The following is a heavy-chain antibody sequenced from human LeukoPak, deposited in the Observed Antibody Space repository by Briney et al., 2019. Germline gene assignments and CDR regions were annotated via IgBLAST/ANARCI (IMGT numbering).Heavy chain of an antibody. J-gene: IGHJ4*02. V-gene: IGHV4-59*13. Sequence: TSETLSLTCSVSDASIKTYYWTWIRQPPGKGLEYIGSIYSRGSPKYNPSLKSRVTLSVDTSKNQFSLSLRSVTAADTAVYYCARVREGNHLHQFYLDSWGQGIRVTVSS. D-gene: IGHD1-14*01. CDR2: IYSRGSP. CDR3: ARVREGNHLHQFYLDS. CDR1: DASIKTYY.